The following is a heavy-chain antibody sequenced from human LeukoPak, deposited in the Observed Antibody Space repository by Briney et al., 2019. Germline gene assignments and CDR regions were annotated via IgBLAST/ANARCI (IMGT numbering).Heavy chain of an antibody. J-gene: IGHJ5*02. D-gene: IGHD2-15*01. Sequence: SGGSLRLSCAASGFTFNRYNMNWVRRAPGKGLEWVSSISTSSSYIYYADSVRGRFTISRDNSKNTLYLQMNSLRAEDTAVYYCAKDRSQDGDWFDPWGQGTLVTVSS. CDR3: AKDRSQDGDWFDP. V-gene: IGHV3-21*01. CDR1: GFTFNRYN. CDR2: ISTSSSYI.